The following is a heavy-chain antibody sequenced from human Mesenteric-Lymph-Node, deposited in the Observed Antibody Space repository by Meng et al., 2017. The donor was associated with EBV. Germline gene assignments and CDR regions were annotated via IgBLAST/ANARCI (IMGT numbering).Heavy chain of an antibody. D-gene: IGHD1-26*01. CDR3: ARCGVGATRCWFDP. CDR2: IDYSGYT. CDR1: GGSLNSYNSY. Sequence: QLQLQESGPGLVKPSEXLSLTCTISGGSLNSYNSYWGWIRQPPGKGLEWIGSIDYSGYTYDNPSLKSRITKSLDKSKNTFSLKLSSVTAADTAVYYCARCGVGATRCWFDPWGQGTLVTVSS. V-gene: IGHV4-39*07. J-gene: IGHJ5*02.